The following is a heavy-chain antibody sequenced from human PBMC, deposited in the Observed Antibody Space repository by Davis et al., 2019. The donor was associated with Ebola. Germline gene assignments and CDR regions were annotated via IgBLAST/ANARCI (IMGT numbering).Heavy chain of an antibody. J-gene: IGHJ4*02. CDR1: GGSISSHY. D-gene: IGHD3-16*01. CDR2: INYSGRT. Sequence: MLSETLSLTCTVSGGSISSHYWSWVRQPPGKGLEWIADINYSGRTNYNPSLASRVTISIATSKNQFSLNLSSVTAADTAVYYCARVGGDGSSHLEGLDSWGQGTLVTVS. V-gene: IGHV4-59*11. CDR3: ARVGGDGSSHLEGLDS.